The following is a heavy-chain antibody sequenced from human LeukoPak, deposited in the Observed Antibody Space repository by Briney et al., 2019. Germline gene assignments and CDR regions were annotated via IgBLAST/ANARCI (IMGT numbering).Heavy chain of an antibody. CDR1: GGSISSGGYY. Sequence: SQTLSLTCTVSGGSISSGGYYWSWIRQPPGKGLEWIGYIYHSGSTYYNPSLKSRVTISVDRSKNQFSLKLSSVTAGDTAVYYCARVNSGSYYVPNAFDIWGQGTMVTVSS. CDR3: ARVNSGSYYVPNAFDI. V-gene: IGHV4-30-2*01. D-gene: IGHD1-26*01. CDR2: IYHSGST. J-gene: IGHJ3*02.